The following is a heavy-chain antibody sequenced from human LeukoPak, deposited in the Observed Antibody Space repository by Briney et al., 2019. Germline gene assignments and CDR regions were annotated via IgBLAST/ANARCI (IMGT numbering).Heavy chain of an antibody. V-gene: IGHV4-59*01. CDR3: ARVGDWNDLVY. J-gene: IGHJ4*02. Sequence: SETLSLTCTVSGGSISPYYWSWIRQTPGKRLEWIGYILYSGTTTNYNPSLKSRVTISVDTSKNQFSLKLSSVTAADTAVYYCARVGDWNDLVYWGQGTLVTVSS. CDR1: GGSISPYY. CDR2: ILYSGTT. D-gene: IGHD1-1*01.